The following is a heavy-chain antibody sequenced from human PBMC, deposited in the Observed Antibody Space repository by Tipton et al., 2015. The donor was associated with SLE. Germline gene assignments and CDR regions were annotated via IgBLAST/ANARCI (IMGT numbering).Heavy chain of an antibody. CDR3: ATGQQLRPFDY. CDR1: GFTFSSYS. Sequence: GSLRLSCAASGFTFSSYSMNWVRQAPGKGLEWVSYISSSSSTIYYADSVKGRFTISRDNAKNSLYLQMNSLRAEDTAVYYCATGQQLRPFDYWGQGTLVTVSS. CDR2: ISSSSSTI. D-gene: IGHD6-13*01. J-gene: IGHJ4*02. V-gene: IGHV3-48*01.